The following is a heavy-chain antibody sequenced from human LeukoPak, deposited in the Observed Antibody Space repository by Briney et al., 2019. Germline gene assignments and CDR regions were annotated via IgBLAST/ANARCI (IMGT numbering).Heavy chain of an antibody. CDR2: ISSTSSYI. CDR1: GFTFSSYD. Sequence: GGSLRLSCAASGFTFSSYDMNWVRQAPGKGLEWVLSISSTSSYIYYADSVKGRFTISRDNAKNSLYLQMNSLRAGDTAVYYCARVPNWNSVNWFDPWGQGTLVTVSS. J-gene: IGHJ5*02. D-gene: IGHD1-7*01. CDR3: ARVPNWNSVNWFDP. V-gene: IGHV3-21*01.